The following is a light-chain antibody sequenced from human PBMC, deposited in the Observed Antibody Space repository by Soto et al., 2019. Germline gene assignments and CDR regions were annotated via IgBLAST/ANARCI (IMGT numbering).Light chain of an antibody. CDR3: QQYGSSPDT. CDR1: QNVNNNY. CDR2: GSS. V-gene: IGKV3-20*01. Sequence: EIVLTQSPGTLSLSPGERATLSCRASQNVNNNYLAWYQQKPGQAPRLLIYGSSSRATGIPDRFSASGSGTDITLTISRLEPEDFAVYYCQQYGSSPDTFGQGTRLEIK. J-gene: IGKJ5*01.